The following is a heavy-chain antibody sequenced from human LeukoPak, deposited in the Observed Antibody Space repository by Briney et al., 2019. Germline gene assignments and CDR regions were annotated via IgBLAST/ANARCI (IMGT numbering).Heavy chain of an antibody. V-gene: IGHV1-46*01. CDR1: GYTFPSYF. J-gene: IGHJ4*02. CDR2: INATGGST. CDR3: ARTAARRFDY. Sequence: ASVKVSCKASGYTFPSYFMHWVRQAPGQGLEWMVIINATGGSTTYAQKFQGRVTMTRDTSTSTVYMELSSLRSDDTAVYYCARTAARRFDYWGQGTLVTVSS. D-gene: IGHD6-6*01.